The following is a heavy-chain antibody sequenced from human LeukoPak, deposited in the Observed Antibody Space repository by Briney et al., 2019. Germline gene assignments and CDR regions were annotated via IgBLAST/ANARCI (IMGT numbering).Heavy chain of an antibody. J-gene: IGHJ4*02. Sequence: GASVEVSCKASGYTFTSYGISWVRQAPGQGPEWMGWISAYSIYNGNTNYAQKFQGRVTMTTDTSTSTAYMELRSLRSDDTAVYYCARSHYVDTAMATVDYYFDYWGQGTLVTVSS. D-gene: IGHD5-18*01. CDR2: ISAYSIYNGNT. CDR3: ARSHYVDTAMATVDYYFDY. CDR1: GYTFTSYG. V-gene: IGHV1-18*01.